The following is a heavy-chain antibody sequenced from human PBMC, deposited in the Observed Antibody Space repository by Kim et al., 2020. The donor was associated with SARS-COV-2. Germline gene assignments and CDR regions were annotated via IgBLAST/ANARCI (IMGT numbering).Heavy chain of an antibody. CDR2: ISGSGGST. CDR3: AKDRAVSNYCGGDCYVSVDYGMDV. D-gene: IGHD2-21*02. J-gene: IGHJ6*02. CDR1: GFTFSSYA. Sequence: GGSLRLSCAASGFTFSSYAMSWVRQAPGKGLEWVSAISGSGGSTYYADSVKGRFTISRDNSKNTLFLQMNSLRAEDTAVYYCAKDRAVSNYCGGDCYVSVDYGMDVWGQGTTVTVSS. V-gene: IGHV3-23*01.